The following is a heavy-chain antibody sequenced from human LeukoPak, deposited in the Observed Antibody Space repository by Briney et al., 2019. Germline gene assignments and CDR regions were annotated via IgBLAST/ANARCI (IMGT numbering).Heavy chain of an antibody. CDR3: ARQSNYGMDV. Sequence: GGSPRLSCVASGFTFSSYWMHWVRQAPGKGLVWVSRINSDGSSTSYVDSVKGRFTISRDNAKNTLYLQMNSLRAEDTAVYYCARQSNYGMDVWGQGTTVTVSS. D-gene: IGHD2-8*01. CDR1: GFTFSSYW. J-gene: IGHJ6*02. V-gene: IGHV3-74*01. CDR2: INSDGSST.